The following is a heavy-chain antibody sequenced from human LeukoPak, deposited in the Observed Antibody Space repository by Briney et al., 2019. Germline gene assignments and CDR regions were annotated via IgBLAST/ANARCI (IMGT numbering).Heavy chain of an antibody. V-gene: IGHV4-38-2*02. Sequence: SETLSLTRAVSGYSTSSGYFWAWIRQPPGKGLEWIGSISHSGSSYSKPSLKSRVIISVDTSNNQFSLKLTSVTAADTATYYCARDGYYYDGSFEYWGQGIRVAVSS. CDR3: ARDGYYYDGSFEY. CDR2: ISHSGSS. J-gene: IGHJ4*02. CDR1: GYSTSSGYF. D-gene: IGHD3-22*01.